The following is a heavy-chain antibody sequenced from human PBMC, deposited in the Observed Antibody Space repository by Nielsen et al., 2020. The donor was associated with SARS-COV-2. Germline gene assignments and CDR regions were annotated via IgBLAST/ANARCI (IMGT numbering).Heavy chain of an antibody. CDR1: GFSLSTSGVG. CDR2: IYWNDDK. Sequence: SGPTLVKPTQTLTLTCTFSGFSLSTSGVGVGWIRPPPGKALEWLALIYWNDDKRYSPSLKSRLTITKDTSKNQVVLTMTHMDPVDTATYYCAHTPFWRIVVVPAAVWFDPWGQGTLVTVSS. J-gene: IGHJ5*02. D-gene: IGHD2-2*01. CDR3: AHTPFWRIVVVPAAVWFDP. V-gene: IGHV2-5*01.